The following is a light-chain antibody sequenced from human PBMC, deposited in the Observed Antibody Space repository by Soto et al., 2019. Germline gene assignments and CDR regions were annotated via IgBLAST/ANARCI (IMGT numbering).Light chain of an antibody. V-gene: IGLV1-40*01. CDR3: QSYASSLSVDVV. CDR2: GNS. CDR1: SSNIGAGYD. Sequence: QSVLTQPPSVSGAPGQRVTISCTGSSSNIGAGYDVHWYQQLPGTAPKLLIYGNSNRPSGVPDRFSCSKSGTSASLAIPGLQAEDEADYYCQSYASSLSVDVVFGGGTKLTVL. J-gene: IGLJ2*01.